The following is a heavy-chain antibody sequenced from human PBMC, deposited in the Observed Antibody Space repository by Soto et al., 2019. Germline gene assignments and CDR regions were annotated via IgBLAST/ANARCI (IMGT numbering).Heavy chain of an antibody. Sequence: SETLSLTCTVPGGSISSGDYYWSWIRQPPGTGLEWIGEINHSGSTNYNPSLKSRVTISVDTSKNQFSLKLTSVTAADTAVYYCARDKTTGLFDYWGQGTLVTVSS. CDR2: INHSGST. D-gene: IGHD1-7*01. V-gene: IGHV4-39*07. CDR3: ARDKTTGLFDY. J-gene: IGHJ4*02. CDR1: GGSISSGDYY.